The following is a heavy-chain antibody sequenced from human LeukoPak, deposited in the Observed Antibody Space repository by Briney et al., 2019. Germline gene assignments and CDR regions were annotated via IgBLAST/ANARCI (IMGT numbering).Heavy chain of an antibody. D-gene: IGHD3-3*01. V-gene: IGHV4-34*01. J-gene: IGHJ4*02. Sequence: KPSETLSLTCAVYGGSFSGYYWSWIRQPPGKGLEWIGEINHSGSTNYNPSLKSRVTISVDTSKNQFSLKLSSVTAADTAVYYCARGIYDFRSGYFFDYWGQGTLVTVSS. CDR2: INHSGST. CDR3: ARGIYDFRSGYFFDY. CDR1: GGSFSGYY.